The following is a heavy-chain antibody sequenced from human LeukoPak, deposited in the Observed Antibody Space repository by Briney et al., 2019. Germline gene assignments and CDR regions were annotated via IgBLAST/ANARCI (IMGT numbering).Heavy chain of an antibody. V-gene: IGHV1-24*01. CDR1: GYTLTELS. CDR3: ATIAVAGVEFDY. D-gene: IGHD6-19*01. J-gene: IGHJ4*02. CDR2: FDPEDGET. Sequence: ASVKVSCKVSGYTLTELSMHWVRQAPGKGLEWMGGFDPEDGETIYAQKFQGRVTITRDTSASTAYMELSSLRSEDTAVYYCATIAVAGVEFDYWGQGTLVTVSS.